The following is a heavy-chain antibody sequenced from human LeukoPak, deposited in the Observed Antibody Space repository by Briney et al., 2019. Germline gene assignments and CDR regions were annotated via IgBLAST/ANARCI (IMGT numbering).Heavy chain of an antibody. V-gene: IGHV4-59*01. CDR2: IYYNGST. CDR3: ATVGRRQLVRMDYYYYYYMDV. J-gene: IGHJ6*03. CDR1: GGSLSSFY. Sequence: SETLSLTCAVSGGSLSSFYWSWIRQPPGKGLEWIGYIYYNGSTNYNPSLKSRVTISIDTSKNQFSLKLSSVTAADTAVYYCATVGRRQLVRMDYYYYYYMDVWGKGTTVTVSS. D-gene: IGHD6-6*01.